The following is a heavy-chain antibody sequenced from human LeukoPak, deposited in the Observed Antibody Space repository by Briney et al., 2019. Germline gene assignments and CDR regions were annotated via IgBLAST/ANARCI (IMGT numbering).Heavy chain of an antibody. CDR3: ARRTRYNWNDDRYYFDY. D-gene: IGHD1-1*01. V-gene: IGHV4-59*08. CDR1: DYSIRNYF. J-gene: IGHJ4*02. CDR2: ISYSGTT. Sequence: SETLSLTCPVSDYSIRNYFWSWIRQPPGKGLEWIGYISYSGTTNYNPSLKSRVTISVDTSKNQFSLKLSSVTAADSAVYYCARRTRYNWNDDRYYFDYWGQGTLVTVSS.